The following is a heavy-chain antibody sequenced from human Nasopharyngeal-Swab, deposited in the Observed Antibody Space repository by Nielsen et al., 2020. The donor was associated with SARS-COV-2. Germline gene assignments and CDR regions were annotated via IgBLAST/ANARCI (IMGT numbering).Heavy chain of an antibody. Sequence: GGSLRLSCAASGFTFSSYAMSWVPQAPGKGLGWVSAISGSGGSTYYADSVKGRFTISRDNSKNTLYLQMNSLRAEDTAVYYCAKVGGSGSYPFFDYWGQGTLVTVSS. CDR2: ISGSGGST. CDR1: GFTFSSYA. CDR3: AKVGGSGSYPFFDY. V-gene: IGHV3-23*01. J-gene: IGHJ4*02. D-gene: IGHD3-10*01.